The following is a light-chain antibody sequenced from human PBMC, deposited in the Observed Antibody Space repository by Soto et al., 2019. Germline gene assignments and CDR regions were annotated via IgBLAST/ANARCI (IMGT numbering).Light chain of an antibody. J-gene: IGKJ5*01. Sequence: PGERATLSCRASPSVANFVAWYQQKPGQAPRLLIYGAFNRATGIPARFSGSGSGTDFTLTISSLQPEDFATYCCQQSYSTTITFGQGTRLEIK. CDR1: PSVANF. CDR3: QQSYSTTIT. V-gene: IGKV3D-15*01. CDR2: GAF.